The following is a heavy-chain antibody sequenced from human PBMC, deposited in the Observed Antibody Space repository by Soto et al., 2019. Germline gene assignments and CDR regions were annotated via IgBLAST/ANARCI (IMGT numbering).Heavy chain of an antibody. CDR1: GFTFSSYA. CDR3: AKFRYSGSYYHY. Sequence: EVQLLESGGGLVQPGGSLRLSCAASGFTFSSYAMSWVRQAPGKGLEWVSAISGSGGSTYYADSVKGRFTISRDNSKNTLYLHMNSLRAEDTAVYYCAKFRYSGSYYHYWGQGTLVTVSS. CDR2: ISGSGGST. D-gene: IGHD1-26*01. J-gene: IGHJ4*02. V-gene: IGHV3-23*01.